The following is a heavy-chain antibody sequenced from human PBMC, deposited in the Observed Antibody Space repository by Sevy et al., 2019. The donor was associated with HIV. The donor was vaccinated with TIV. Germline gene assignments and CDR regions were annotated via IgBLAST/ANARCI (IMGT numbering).Heavy chain of an antibody. D-gene: IGHD3-22*01. Sequence: GGSLRLSCEASGFTVSGNYMAWVRLAPGKGLEWVSLIDSGGSTYYAYSVKGRFTISRDNAKNTLYLQMNPLRAEDTAVYFCARDRYYDASGYYYYYYGMDVWGQGTTVTVSS. J-gene: IGHJ6*02. CDR2: IDSGGST. CDR3: ARDRYYDASGYYYYYYGMDV. CDR1: GFTVSGNY. V-gene: IGHV3-66*01.